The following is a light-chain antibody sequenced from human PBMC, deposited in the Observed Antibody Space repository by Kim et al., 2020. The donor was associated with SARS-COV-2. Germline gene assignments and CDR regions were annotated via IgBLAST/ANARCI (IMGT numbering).Light chain of an antibody. CDR3: QQRRKWPLT. J-gene: IGKJ4*01. V-gene: IGKV3-11*01. CDR2: HVS. CDR1: LSVSSS. Sequence: LYPEERATLYCMASLSVSSSLTWYRQKPGQVPRLLIYHVSNRATGIPARFSGSGSGTDFTLTISSLEPEDFAVYCCQQRRKWPLTFGGGTKVDIK.